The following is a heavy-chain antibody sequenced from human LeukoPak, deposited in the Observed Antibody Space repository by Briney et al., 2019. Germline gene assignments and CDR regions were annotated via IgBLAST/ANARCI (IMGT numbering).Heavy chain of an antibody. CDR1: GYTFTGYY. Sequence: ASVKVSCKASGYTFTGYYMHWVRQAPGQGLEWMGWINPNSGGTNHAQKSQGRVTMTRDTSISTAYMELSRLRSDDTAVYYCARDAPSHYDFWSGYYSYAFDIWGQGTMVTVSS. CDR3: ARDAPSHYDFWSGYYSYAFDI. D-gene: IGHD3-3*01. V-gene: IGHV1-2*02. J-gene: IGHJ3*02. CDR2: INPNSGGT.